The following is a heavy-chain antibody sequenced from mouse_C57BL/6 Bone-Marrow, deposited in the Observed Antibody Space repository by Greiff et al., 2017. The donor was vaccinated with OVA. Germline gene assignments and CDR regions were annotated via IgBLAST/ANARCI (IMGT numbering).Heavy chain of an antibody. V-gene: IGHV2-2*01. CDR3: AREGGLYAMDY. CDR2: IWSGGST. Sequence: QVQLQQSGPGLVQPSQSLSITCTVSGFSLTSYGVHWVRQSPGKGLEWLGVIWSGGSTDDNAAFISRLSISKDNSKTQVFFKMNSLQADDTAIYYCAREGGLYAMDYWGQGTSVTVSS. J-gene: IGHJ4*01. CDR1: GFSLTSYG. D-gene: IGHD2-4*01.